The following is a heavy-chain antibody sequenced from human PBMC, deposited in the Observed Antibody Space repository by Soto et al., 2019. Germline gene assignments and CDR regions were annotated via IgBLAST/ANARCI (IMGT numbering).Heavy chain of an antibody. CDR1: GFTFSSYA. J-gene: IGHJ6*02. CDR3: ARDSVREDSSSWYVYYYYGMDV. Sequence: GGSLRLSCAASGFTFSSYAMHWVRQAPGKGLEWVAVISYDGSNKYYADSVKGRFTISRDNSKNTLYLQMNGLRAEDTAVYYCARDSVREDSSSWYVYYYYGMDVWGQGTTVTVSS. CDR2: ISYDGSNK. D-gene: IGHD6-13*01. V-gene: IGHV3-30-3*01.